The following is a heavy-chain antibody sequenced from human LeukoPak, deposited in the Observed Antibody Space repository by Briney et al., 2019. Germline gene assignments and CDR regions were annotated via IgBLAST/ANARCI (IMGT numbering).Heavy chain of an antibody. D-gene: IGHD5-12*01. CDR2: IRYDGSNK. Sequence: GGSLRLSCAASGFTFSSYGMHWVRQAPGKGLEWVAFIRYDGSNKYYADSVKCRFTISRDNYKNTLYLQMNSLRAEDTAVYYCARVGIVATPYFDYWGQGTLVTVSS. V-gene: IGHV3-30*02. J-gene: IGHJ4*02. CDR3: ARVGIVATPYFDY. CDR1: GFTFSSYG.